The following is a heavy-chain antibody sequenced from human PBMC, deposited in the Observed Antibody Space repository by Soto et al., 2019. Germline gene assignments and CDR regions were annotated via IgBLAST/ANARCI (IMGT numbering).Heavy chain of an antibody. J-gene: IGHJ6*04. CDR3: ARLMGWREAYYYYGMYV. CDR2: IIPIFGTA. D-gene: IGHD2-8*01. CDR1: GGTFSSYA. V-gene: IGHV1-69*13. Sequence: GASVKVSCKASGGTFSSYAISWVRQAPGQGLEWMGGIIPIFGTANYAQKFQGRVTITADESTSTAYMELSSLRSEDTAVYYCARLMGWREAYYYYGMYVWGKGSTVTVSS.